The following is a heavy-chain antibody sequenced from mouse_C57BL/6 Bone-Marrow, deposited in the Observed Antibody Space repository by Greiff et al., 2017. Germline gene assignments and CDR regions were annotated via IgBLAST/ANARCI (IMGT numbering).Heavy chain of an antibody. V-gene: IGHV1-15*01. CDR2: IAPETGGT. CDR3: TRYEDGRYFDV. CDR1: GYTFTDSD. J-gene: IGHJ1*03. Sequence: QVQLKQSGAELVRPGASVTLSCQASGYTFTDSDMHWVQQTPVHGLEWIGAIAPETGGTAYNQKFKGKAILTADKSSSTAYMELRILTSEDSAFYCCTRYEDGRYFDVWRTGTRVTVS. D-gene: IGHD2-12*01.